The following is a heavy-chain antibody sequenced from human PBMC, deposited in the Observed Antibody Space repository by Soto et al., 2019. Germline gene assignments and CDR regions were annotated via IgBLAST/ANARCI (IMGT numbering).Heavy chain of an antibody. D-gene: IGHD1-1*01. CDR2: ISDYGRI. Sequence: AGGSLRLSCAASGFTFGNYLMHWVRQAPGKGLVWVSRISDYGRINYADSVKDRFIISRDDARSELYLQLNDLRVEDTATYYCARGGLEPFDHWGQGALVTVSS. CDR1: GFTFGNYL. V-gene: IGHV3-74*01. CDR3: ARGGLEPFDH. J-gene: IGHJ4*02.